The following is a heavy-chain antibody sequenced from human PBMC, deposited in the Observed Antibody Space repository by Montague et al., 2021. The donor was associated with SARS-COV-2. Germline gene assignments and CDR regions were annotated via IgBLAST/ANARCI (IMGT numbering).Heavy chain of an antibody. CDR1: GGPISSTTYY. CDR3: ASQLRDLDPPFDP. D-gene: IGHD3/OR15-3a*01. Sequence: SETLSLTCGVSGGPISSTTYYWAWIRQPPGRGLEWIGNIYYTGSTMYNPSLKSRVTMSVDTSKSQFSLHLTSVTAADTAVYYCASQLRDLDPPFDPWGQGTLVIVSS. J-gene: IGHJ5*02. CDR2: IYYTGST. V-gene: IGHV4-39*01.